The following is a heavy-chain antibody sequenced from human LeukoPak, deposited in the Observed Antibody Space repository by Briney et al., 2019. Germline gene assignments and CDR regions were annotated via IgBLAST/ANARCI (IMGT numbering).Heavy chain of an antibody. CDR2: ISGSGGST. J-gene: IGHJ4*02. Sequence: PGRSLRLSCAASGFTFSIYGMHWVRQSPGKGLEWVSAISGSGGSTYYADSVKGRFTISRDNSKNTLYLQMSSLRAEDTAVYYCAQYCTNGVCWGWDLSYYFDYWGQGTLVTVSS. CDR3: AQYCTNGVCWGWDLSYYFDY. D-gene: IGHD2-8*01. CDR1: GFTFSIYG. V-gene: IGHV3-23*01.